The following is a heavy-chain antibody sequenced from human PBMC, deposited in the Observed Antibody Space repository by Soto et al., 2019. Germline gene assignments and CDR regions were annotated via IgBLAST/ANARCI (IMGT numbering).Heavy chain of an antibody. CDR1: GGSISSSLC. Sequence: QVQLQESGPGLLKPSGTLSLTCAVSGGSISSSLCWTWVRHSPGHELDYIGEIYHIGTSNSNPSLKRRVTLSVDKSTNHCSLTLNSVTATDTAVYYCARVVLTITRGAFDAWGQGTLVIVSS. D-gene: IGHD3-9*01. J-gene: IGHJ3*01. CDR2: IYHIGTS. CDR3: ARVVLTITRGAFDA. V-gene: IGHV4-4*02.